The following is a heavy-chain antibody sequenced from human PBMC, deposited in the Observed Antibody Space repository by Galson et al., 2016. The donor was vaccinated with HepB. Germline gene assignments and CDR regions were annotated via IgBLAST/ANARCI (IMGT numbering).Heavy chain of an antibody. V-gene: IGHV3-30-3*01. CDR2: ISNDGSNK. CDR1: GFIFRSYA. D-gene: IGHD1-1*01. J-gene: IGHJ6*04. Sequence: SLRLSCADSGFIFRSYAMNWVRQAPGKGLEWLAVISNDGSNKYYADSVKGRFTISRDNSKNTLYLQMNSLRAEDTAVYYCARLMASPWNDYYYYGMDVWGKGTTVTVSS. CDR3: ARLMASPWNDYYYYGMDV.